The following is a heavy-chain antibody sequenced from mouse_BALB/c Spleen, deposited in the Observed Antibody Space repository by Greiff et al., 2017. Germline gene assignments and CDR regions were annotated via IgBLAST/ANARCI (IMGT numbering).Heavy chain of an antibody. CDR3: ARIGHWGYAMDY. J-gene: IGHJ4*01. CDR2: IWSGGST. CDR1: GFSLTSYG. V-gene: IGHV2-2*02. D-gene: IGHD3-3*01. Sequence: QVQLKESGPGLVQPSQSLSITCTVSGFSLTSYGVHWVRQSPGKGLEWLGVIWSGGSTDYNAAFISRLSISKDNSKSQVFFKMNSLQANDTAIYYCARIGHWGYAMDYWGQGTSVTVSS.